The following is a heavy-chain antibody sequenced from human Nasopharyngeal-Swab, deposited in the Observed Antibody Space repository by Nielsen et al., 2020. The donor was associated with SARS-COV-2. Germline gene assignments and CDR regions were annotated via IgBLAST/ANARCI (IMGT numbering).Heavy chain of an antibody. CDR2: ISAYNGNT. V-gene: IGHV1-18*01. CDR3: ARDGDYDILTGHGGWFDP. J-gene: IGHJ5*02. D-gene: IGHD3-9*01. Sequence: WVRQAPGQGLEWMGWISAYNGNTNYAQKLQGRVTMTTDTSTSTAYMELRSLRSDDTAVYYCARDGDYDILTGHGGWFDPWGQGTTVTVSS.